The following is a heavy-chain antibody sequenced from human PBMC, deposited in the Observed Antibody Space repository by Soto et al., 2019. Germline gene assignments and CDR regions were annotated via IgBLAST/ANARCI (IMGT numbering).Heavy chain of an antibody. CDR1: GFSFGDYA. V-gene: IGHV3-49*03. J-gene: IGHJ4*02. CDR2: LRRKHFRGTT. D-gene: IGHD5-12*01. CDR3: SRIKEYYGYADLDL. Sequence: EVQVLESGGGLVQPGGSLRLSCTGSGFSFGDYAMSWFRQAPGKGLEWVRFLRRKHFRGTTTYAATVQGRFMISRDDSKSNGYVQMSSLKTEDTAVYFCSRIKEYYGYADLDLWGQGTLVTVCS.